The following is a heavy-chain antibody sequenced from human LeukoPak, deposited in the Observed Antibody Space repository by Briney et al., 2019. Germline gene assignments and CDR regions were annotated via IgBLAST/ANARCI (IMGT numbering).Heavy chain of an antibody. J-gene: IGHJ4*02. CDR1: GFTFSNAW. D-gene: IGHD6-19*01. CDR2: IKSKTDGRTK. V-gene: IGHV3-15*01. CDR3: TTDHAVQWLEWYYFDY. Sequence: GWALTLTCPASGFTFSNAWRSGVRQAPWKGRDGVGRIKSKTDGRTKDYAEPVKGRFTISRDDSKNTLYLQMNSLKTEDTAVYYCTTDHAVQWLEWYYFDYWGQGTLVTVSS.